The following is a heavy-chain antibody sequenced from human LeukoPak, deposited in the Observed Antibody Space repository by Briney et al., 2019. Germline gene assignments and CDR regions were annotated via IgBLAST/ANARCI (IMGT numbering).Heavy chain of an antibody. D-gene: IGHD2-8*01. CDR1: GFTFSTYW. CDR3: ARSVGVLVVHAIGDY. J-gene: IGHJ4*02. CDR2: IKQEGSEK. V-gene: IGHV3-7*01. Sequence: GGSLRLSCAASGFTFSTYWMSWVRQAPGKGLEWVANIKQEGSEKYYVDSVKGRFTISRDNAKNSLYLQMNSLRAEDTAVYYCARSVGVLVVHAIGDYWGQGTLVTVSP.